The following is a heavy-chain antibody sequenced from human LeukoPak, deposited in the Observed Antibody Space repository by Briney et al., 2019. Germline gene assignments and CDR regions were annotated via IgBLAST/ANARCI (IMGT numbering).Heavy chain of an antibody. Sequence: GGSLRLSCAASGFTFSSYSMNWVRQAPGKGLEWVSYISSSSSTIYYADSVKGRFTISRDNAKNSLYLQMNSLRAEDTAVYYCARDIMAYDSSGYCFDYWGQGTLVTVSS. D-gene: IGHD3-22*01. CDR3: ARDIMAYDSSGYCFDY. V-gene: IGHV3-48*04. CDR2: ISSSSSTI. J-gene: IGHJ4*02. CDR1: GFTFSSYS.